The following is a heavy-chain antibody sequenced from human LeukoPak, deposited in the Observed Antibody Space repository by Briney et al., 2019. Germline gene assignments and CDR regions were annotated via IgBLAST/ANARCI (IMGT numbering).Heavy chain of an antibody. CDR3: ARGDPYPYSGYDFDY. J-gene: IGHJ4*02. CDR1: GYTFTGYY. V-gene: IGHV7-4-1*02. Sequence: ASVKVSCKASGYTFTGYYMHWVRQAPGQGLEWMGWINTNTGNPTYAQGFTGRFVFSLDTSVSTAYLQISSLKAEDTAVYYCARGDPYPYSGYDFDYWGQGTLVTVSS. D-gene: IGHD5-12*01. CDR2: INTNTGNP.